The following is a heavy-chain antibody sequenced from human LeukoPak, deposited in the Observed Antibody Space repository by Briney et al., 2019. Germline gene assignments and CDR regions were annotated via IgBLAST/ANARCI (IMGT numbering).Heavy chain of an antibody. V-gene: IGHV3-9*03. Sequence: PGRSLRLSCAASGFTFDDYAMHWVRQAPGKGLEWVSGISWNSGSIGYADSVKGRFTISRDNAKNSLYLQMNSLRAEDMALYYCAKGGVVVVAATYFDYWGQGTLVTVSP. CDR2: ISWNSGSI. CDR1: GFTFDDYA. J-gene: IGHJ4*02. D-gene: IGHD2-15*01. CDR3: AKGGVVVVAATYFDY.